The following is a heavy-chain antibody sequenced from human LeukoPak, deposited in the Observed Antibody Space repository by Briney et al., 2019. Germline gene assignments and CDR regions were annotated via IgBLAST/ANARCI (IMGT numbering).Heavy chain of an antibody. CDR2: IIPIFGTA. CDR3: ASGLPSSGWYPLNTFDY. V-gene: IGHV1-69*05. CDR1: GGTFSSYA. Sequence: SVKVSCKASGGTFSSYAISWVPQAPGQGLEWMGGIIPIFGTANYAQKFQGRVTITTDGSTSTAYMELSSLRSEDTAVYYCASGLPSSGWYPLNTFDYWGQGTLVTVSS. J-gene: IGHJ4*02. D-gene: IGHD6-19*01.